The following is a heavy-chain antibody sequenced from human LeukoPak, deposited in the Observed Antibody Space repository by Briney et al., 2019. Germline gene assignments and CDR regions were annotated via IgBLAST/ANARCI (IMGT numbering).Heavy chain of an antibody. CDR1: GYTFTGYY. CDR3: ARDNSVGDNAWWFDP. V-gene: IGHV1-46*01. D-gene: IGHD1-26*01. Sequence: ASVRVSCKASGYTFTGYYMHWVRQAPGQGLEWMGLINPTGGSTGYAQKFQGRVTMTRDMSTSTDYMELSSLRSEDTAIYYCARDNSVGDNAWWFDPWGQGTLVTVSS. J-gene: IGHJ5*02. CDR2: INPTGGST.